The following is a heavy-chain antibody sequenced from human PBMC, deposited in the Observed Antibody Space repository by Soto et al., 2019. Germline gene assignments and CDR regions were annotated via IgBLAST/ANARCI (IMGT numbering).Heavy chain of an antibody. CDR1: GYTFTSYG. Sequence: ASVKVSCKASGYTFTSYGISWVRQAPGQGLEWMGWISAYNGNTNYAQKLQGRVTMTTDTSTSTAYMELRSLRSDDTAVYYCARDWYSSGWYYYYGMDVWGQGTTVTVSS. V-gene: IGHV1-18*04. J-gene: IGHJ6*02. D-gene: IGHD6-19*01. CDR2: ISAYNGNT. CDR3: ARDWYSSGWYYYYGMDV.